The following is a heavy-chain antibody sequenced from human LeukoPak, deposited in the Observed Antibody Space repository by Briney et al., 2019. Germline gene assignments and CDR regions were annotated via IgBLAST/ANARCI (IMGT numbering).Heavy chain of an antibody. J-gene: IGHJ4*02. CDR1: GFTLSSYG. CDR3: ARDTIFGVVIIDY. CDR2: ISSSSSTI. V-gene: IGHV3-48*01. D-gene: IGHD3-3*01. Sequence: GGSLRLSCAASGFTLSSYGMSWVRQAPGKGLEWVSYISSSSSTIYYADSVKGRFTISRDNAKNSLYLQMNSLRAEDTAVYYCARDTIFGVVIIDYWGQGTLVTVSS.